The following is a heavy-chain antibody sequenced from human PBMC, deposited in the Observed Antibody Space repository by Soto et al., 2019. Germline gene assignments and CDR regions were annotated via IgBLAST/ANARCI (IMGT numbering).Heavy chain of an antibody. V-gene: IGHV1-8*01. CDR1: GYTFTSYD. D-gene: IGHD1-1*01. Sequence: ASVKVSCKASGYTFTSYDINWVLLATGQGLEWMGWMNPNSGNTGYAQKFQGRVTMTRNTSISTAYMELSSLRSDDTAVYYCARDRKLEPRWFDPWGQGTLVTVSS. CDR3: ARDRKLEPRWFDP. CDR2: MNPNSGNT. J-gene: IGHJ5*02.